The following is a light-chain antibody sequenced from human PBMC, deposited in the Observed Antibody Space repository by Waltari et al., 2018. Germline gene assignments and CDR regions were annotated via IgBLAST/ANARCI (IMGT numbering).Light chain of an antibody. J-gene: IGKJ4*01. CDR2: DAS. CDR3: QQYGDSPI. Sequence: EIVLTQAPGNLSLSPGESATLSCRASQSLTSTYLAWYQQKPGLAPRLLIYDASSRTTGIPDRFIGSGSGTDFTLIITRLEPEDSAVYYCQQYGDSPIFGGGTRVEIK. CDR1: QSLTSTY. V-gene: IGKV3-20*01.